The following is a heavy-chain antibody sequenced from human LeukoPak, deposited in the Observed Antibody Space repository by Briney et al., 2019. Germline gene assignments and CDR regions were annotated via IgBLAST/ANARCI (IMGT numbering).Heavy chain of an antibody. V-gene: IGHV1-8*01. CDR2: MNPNSGNT. D-gene: IGHD6-6*01. Sequence: ASVKVSCKASGYTFTSYDINWVRQATGQGLEWMGWMNPNSGNTGYAQKFQGRVTMTRNTSISTAYMELSRLRSEDTAVYYCARRYSSSSVRPRFWFDPRGQGTLVTVSS. J-gene: IGHJ5*02. CDR3: ARRYSSSSVRPRFWFDP. CDR1: GYTFTSYD.